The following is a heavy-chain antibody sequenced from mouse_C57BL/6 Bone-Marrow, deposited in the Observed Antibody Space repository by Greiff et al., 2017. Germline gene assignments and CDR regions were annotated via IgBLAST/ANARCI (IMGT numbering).Heavy chain of an antibody. Sequence: VQLKQSGGGLVQPGGSMKLSCVASGFTFSNYWMNWVRQSPEKGLEWVAQIRLKSDNYATHYAESVKGRFTISRDDSKSSVYLQLNNLRAEDTGIYYCTDDDGYDYDVFAYWGQGTLVTVSA. CDR2: IRLKSDNYAT. J-gene: IGHJ3*01. D-gene: IGHD2-4*01. CDR3: TDDDGYDYDVFAY. CDR1: GFTFSNYW. V-gene: IGHV6-3*01.